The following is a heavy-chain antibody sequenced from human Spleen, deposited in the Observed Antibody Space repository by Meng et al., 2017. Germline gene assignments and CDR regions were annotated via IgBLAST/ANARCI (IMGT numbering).Heavy chain of an antibody. CDR1: GYTFTSYD. CDR2: MNPNSGNT. CDR3: ARGRPLEWLYYYYYGMDV. D-gene: IGHD3-3*01. J-gene: IGHJ6*02. Sequence: ASVKVSCKASGYTFTSYDINWVRQATGQGLEWMGWMNPNSGNTGYAQKFQGRVTMTRNTSIRTAYMELRSLRSEDTAVYYCARGRPLEWLYYYYYGMDVWGQGTTVTVSS. V-gene: IGHV1-8*01.